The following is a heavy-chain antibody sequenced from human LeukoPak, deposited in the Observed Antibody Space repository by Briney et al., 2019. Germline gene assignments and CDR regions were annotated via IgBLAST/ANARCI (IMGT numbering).Heavy chain of an antibody. D-gene: IGHD1-26*01. Sequence: KPSETLSLTCTVSGGSVGSAGYYWSWIRQPPGGGLEWIGYIYYIRNTNYNPSLKSRVTMSLDPSKNQFSLKLNSVTAADTAVYYCARTQSQSGSYRYYFGYWGQGTLLTVSS. V-gene: IGHV4-61*08. CDR1: GGSVGSAGYY. J-gene: IGHJ4*02. CDR2: IYYIRNT. CDR3: ARTQSQSGSYRYYFGY.